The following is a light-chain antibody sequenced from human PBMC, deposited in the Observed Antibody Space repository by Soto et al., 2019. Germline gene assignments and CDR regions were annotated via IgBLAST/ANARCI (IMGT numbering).Light chain of an antibody. Sequence: EIVLTQSPGTLSLSPGERATLSCRASQSVSNNYLAWYQQKPGQAPRLLIYGASNRATGIPDRFSGSGSGTEFTLTISSLQSKDFAVYYCQQYNNWPQTFGQGTKVDI. V-gene: IGKV3D-15*01. CDR2: GAS. CDR1: QSVSNN. J-gene: IGKJ1*01. CDR3: QQYNNWPQT.